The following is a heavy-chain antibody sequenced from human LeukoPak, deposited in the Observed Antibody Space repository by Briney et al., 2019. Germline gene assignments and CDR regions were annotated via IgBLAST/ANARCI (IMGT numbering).Heavy chain of an antibody. V-gene: IGHV4-61*01. D-gene: IGHD3-10*01. CDR2: IYYSGST. CDR3: ARSHGSGSYYNLNDY. CDR1: GGSISSSSYY. J-gene: IGHJ4*02. Sequence: SETLSLTCTVSGGSISSSSYYWSWIRQPPGKGLEWIGYIYYSGSTNYNPSLRSRVTISVDTSKNQFSLKLSSVTAADTAVYYCARSHGSGSYYNLNDYWGQGTLVTVSS.